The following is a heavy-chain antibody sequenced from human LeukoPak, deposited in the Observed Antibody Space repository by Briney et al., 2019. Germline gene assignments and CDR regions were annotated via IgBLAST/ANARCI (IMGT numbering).Heavy chain of an antibody. J-gene: IGHJ4*02. CDR2: ISSSGSTI. Sequence: GGSLRLSCAASGFTFSSYEMNWVRQAPGKGLEWVSYISSSGSTIYYADSVKGRFTISRDNAKNSLYLQMNSLRAEDTAVYYCGRGSTGVWFYYYFDYWGQGTLVTVYS. D-gene: IGHD1-14*01. CDR1: GFTFSSYE. V-gene: IGHV3-48*03. CDR3: GRGSTGVWFYYYFDY.